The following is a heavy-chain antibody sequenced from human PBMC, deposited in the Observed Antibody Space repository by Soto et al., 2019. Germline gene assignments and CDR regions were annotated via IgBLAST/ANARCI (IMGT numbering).Heavy chain of an antibody. J-gene: IGHJ4*02. V-gene: IGHV4-39*01. Sequence: SETLSLTCTDSDGSVTSPTYYWAWVRQPQGQGLQWIGSVYYRGSTFYNPSLKSRATVSIHTSKTQFSLSLGALTASDTAVYYCARVLTGSRAFDFWGQRALVTVSS. CDR3: ARVLTGSRAFDF. D-gene: IGHD1-20*01. CDR1: DGSVTSPTYY. CDR2: VYYRGST.